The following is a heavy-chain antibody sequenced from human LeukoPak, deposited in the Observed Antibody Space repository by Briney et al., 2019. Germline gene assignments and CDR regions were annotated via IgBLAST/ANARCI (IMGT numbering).Heavy chain of an antibody. CDR3: AKDMRNIVVTPTIDY. CDR2: ISWNSGSI. D-gene: IGHD2-15*01. J-gene: IGHJ4*02. V-gene: IGHV3-9*01. CDR1: GFTFDDHA. Sequence: GRSLRLSCAASGFTFDDHAMHWVRQAPGKGLEWVSGISWNSGSIGYADSVKGRFTISRDNAKNSLYLQMNSLRAEDTALYYCAKDMRNIVVTPTIDYWGQGTLVTVSS.